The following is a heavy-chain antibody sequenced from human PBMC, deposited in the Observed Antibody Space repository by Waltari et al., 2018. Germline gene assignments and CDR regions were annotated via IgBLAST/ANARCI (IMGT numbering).Heavy chain of an antibody. CDR2: ISPILGTA. CDR3: ARLYYYDSSGTYDAFDI. Sequence: QVQLVQSGAEVKKPGSSVKVSCKASGGTFSSYAISWVRRAPGQGLEGMGGISPILGTANNAQNFQGRVTITADKSTSTAYMELSRLRSDDTAVYYCARLYYYDSSGTYDAFDIWGQGTMVTVS. V-gene: IGHV1-69*14. D-gene: IGHD3-22*01. CDR1: GGTFSSYA. J-gene: IGHJ3*02.